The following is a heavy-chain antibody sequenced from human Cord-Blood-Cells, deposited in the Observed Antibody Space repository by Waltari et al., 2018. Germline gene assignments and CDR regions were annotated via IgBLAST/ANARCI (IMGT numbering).Heavy chain of an antibody. CDR2: IIPIFGTA. J-gene: IGHJ3*02. Sequence: VRQAPGQGLEWMGGIIPIFGTANYAQKFQGRVTITAVESTSTAYMELSSLRSEDTAVYYCAKRPGIAAAGTSGGDDAFDIWGQGTMVTVSS. CDR3: AKRPGIAAAGTSGGDDAFDI. V-gene: IGHV1-69*01. D-gene: IGHD6-13*01.